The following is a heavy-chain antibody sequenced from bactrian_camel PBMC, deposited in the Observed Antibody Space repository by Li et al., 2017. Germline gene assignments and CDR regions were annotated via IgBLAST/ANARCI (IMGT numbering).Heavy chain of an antibody. V-gene: IGHV3S61*01. CDR2: MYTSSGVT. J-gene: IGHJ4*01. Sequence: VQLVESGRGSVQTGGSLTLSCAGSGFTFEDSVKYWAWYRQAPGKEREGVAAMYTSSGVTYYTDSVKDRFAISRIDTTNTFNLQMNNLKPEDTAMYYCAAARYCYSAAWPVGKENSSGKGTQVTVS. CDR1: GFTFEDSV. D-gene: IGHD1*01.